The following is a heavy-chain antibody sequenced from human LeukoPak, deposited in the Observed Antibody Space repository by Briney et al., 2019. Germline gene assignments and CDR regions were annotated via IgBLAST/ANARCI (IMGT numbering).Heavy chain of an antibody. CDR2: IYSGGST. CDR3: ARTDYSHFDY. Sequence: GGSLRLSCAASGFTVSSNYMNWVRKAPGKGLEWVSIIYSGGSTYYADSVKGRFTISRDNSKNTLYLQMNSLRVEDTAVYYCARTDYSHFDYWGQGTLVTVSS. D-gene: IGHD3-16*01. CDR1: GFTVSSNY. V-gene: IGHV3-66*02. J-gene: IGHJ4*02.